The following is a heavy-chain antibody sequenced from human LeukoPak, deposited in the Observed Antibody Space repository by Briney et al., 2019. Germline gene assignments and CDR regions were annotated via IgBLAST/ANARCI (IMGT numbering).Heavy chain of an antibody. CDR3: ARGPIVATINGIAVAGHFDY. V-gene: IGHV1-69*01. D-gene: IGHD5-12*01. CDR1: GGTFSRYA. Sequence: KVSCKASGGTFSRYAISWVRQAPGQGLEWMGGIIPIFGTANYAQKFQGRVTITADESTSTAYMELSSLRSEDTAVYYCARGPIVATINGIAVAGHFDYWGQGTLVTVSS. CDR2: IIPIFGTA. J-gene: IGHJ4*02.